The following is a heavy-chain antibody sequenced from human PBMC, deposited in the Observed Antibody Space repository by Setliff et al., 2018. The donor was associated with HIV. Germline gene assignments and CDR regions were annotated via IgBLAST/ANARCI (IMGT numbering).Heavy chain of an antibody. Sequence: ASVKVSCKTSGYTFTNYYVHWVRQAPGQGLEWMGVITPNGGSANYAQKFQGRVTMTSDTSTSTAYMELRNLRSDDTAVYFCTRSSSDWIQVRFDPWGQGTLVTVSS. V-gene: IGHV1-46*01. J-gene: IGHJ5*02. CDR1: GYTFTNYY. D-gene: IGHD6-19*01. CDR2: ITPNGGSA. CDR3: TRSSSDWIQVRFDP.